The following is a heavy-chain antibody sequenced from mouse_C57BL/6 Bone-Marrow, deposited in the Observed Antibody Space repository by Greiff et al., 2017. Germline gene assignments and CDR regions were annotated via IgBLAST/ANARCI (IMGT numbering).Heavy chain of an antibody. Sequence: EVHLVESGGGLVKPGGSLKLSCAASGFTFSSYAMSWVRQTPEKRLEWVATISDGGSYTYYPDNVKGRFTISRDNAKNNLYLQMSHLKSEDTAMXYCARVMGPWFAYWGQGTLVTVSA. V-gene: IGHV5-4*01. CDR2: ISDGGSYT. CDR1: GFTFSSYA. CDR3: ARVMGPWFAY. D-gene: IGHD2-3*01. J-gene: IGHJ3*01.